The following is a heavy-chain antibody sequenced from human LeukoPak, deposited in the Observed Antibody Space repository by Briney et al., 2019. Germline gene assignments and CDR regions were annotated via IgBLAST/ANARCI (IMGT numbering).Heavy chain of an antibody. D-gene: IGHD6-19*01. CDR2: ITGSAHIT. J-gene: IGHJ4*02. V-gene: IGHV3-23*01. Sequence: PGGSLRLSCAASGFTFRNYAMSWVRQAPGKGLEWVSGITGSAHITYHAGSVKGRFTISRDNSNNTLYLQMNSLRAEDTGVYYCAKAGSGWYGDSPSESWGEGILVTVSS. CDR1: GFTFRNYA. CDR3: AKAGSGWYGDSPSES.